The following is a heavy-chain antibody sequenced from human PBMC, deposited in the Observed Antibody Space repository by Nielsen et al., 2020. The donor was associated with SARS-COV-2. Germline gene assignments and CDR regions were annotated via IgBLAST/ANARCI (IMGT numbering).Heavy chain of an antibody. D-gene: IGHD3-3*01. V-gene: IGHV7-4-1*02. CDR3: ARDPGVDFWSGRVWFDP. J-gene: IGHJ5*02. CDR2: INTNTGNP. CDR1: GGTFSSYA. Sequence: ASVKVSCKASGGTFSSYAISWVRQAPGQGLEWMGWINTNTGNPTYAQGFAGRFVFSLDTSVSTAYLQISSLKAEDTAVYYCARDPGVDFWSGRVWFDPWGQGTLVTVSS.